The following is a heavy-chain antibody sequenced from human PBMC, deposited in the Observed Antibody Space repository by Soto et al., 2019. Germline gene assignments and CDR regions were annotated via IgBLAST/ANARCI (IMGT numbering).Heavy chain of an antibody. CDR2: IIPIFGTA. J-gene: IGHJ6*02. CDR1: GGTFSSYA. V-gene: IGHV1-69*01. CDR3: ARDLWATPASYYYGMDV. D-gene: IGHD5-12*01. Sequence: QVQLVQSGAEVKKPGSSVKVSCKASGGTFSSYAISWVRQAPGQGLEWMGGIIPIFGTANYAQKFQGRVTITADESTSTAYVELSSLRSEDTAVYYCARDLWATPASYYYGMDVWGQGTTVTVSS.